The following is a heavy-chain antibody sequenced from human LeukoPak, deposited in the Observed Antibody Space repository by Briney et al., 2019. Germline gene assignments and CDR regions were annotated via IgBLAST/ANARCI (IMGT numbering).Heavy chain of an antibody. CDR3: AKSAGSYFYGSGSYSDY. CDR1: GFTFSSYA. Sequence: GGSLRLSCAASGFTFSSYAMHWVRQAPGKGLEWISIISGNDGGTYYADSLRGRFTISRDNSKSTLFLQINSLRADDTAVYYCAKSAGSYFYGSGSYSDYWGQGTLVTVSS. V-gene: IGHV3-23*01. CDR2: ISGNDGGT. J-gene: IGHJ4*02. D-gene: IGHD3-10*01.